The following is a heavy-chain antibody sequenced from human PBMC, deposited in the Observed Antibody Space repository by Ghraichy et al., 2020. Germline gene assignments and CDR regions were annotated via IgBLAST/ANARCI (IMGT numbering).Heavy chain of an antibody. CDR1: GFTFSDFA. Sequence: GGSLRLSCAASGFTFSDFALTWVRQAPGKGLEWVSSITGGGASTYYADSVKGRFTISRDNSKNTMYLQMNSLRAEDTAIYYCARGPYYYRYYMDVWGKGTTVTVSS. V-gene: IGHV3-23*01. J-gene: IGHJ6*03. CDR3: ARGPYYYRYYMDV. CDR2: ITGGGAST.